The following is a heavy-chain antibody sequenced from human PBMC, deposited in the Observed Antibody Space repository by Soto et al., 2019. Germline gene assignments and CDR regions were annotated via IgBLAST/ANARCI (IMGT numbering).Heavy chain of an antibody. V-gene: IGHV1-18*04. J-gene: IGHJ1*01. Sequence: ASVKVSCKASGYTFTSYGISWVRQAPGQGLEWMGWISAYNGNTNYAQKLQGRVTMTTDTSTSTAYTELRSLRSDDTAVYYCARASSGYYLKYFQHWGQGTLVTVSS. D-gene: IGHD3-22*01. CDR1: GYTFTSYG. CDR2: ISAYNGNT. CDR3: ARASSGYYLKYFQH.